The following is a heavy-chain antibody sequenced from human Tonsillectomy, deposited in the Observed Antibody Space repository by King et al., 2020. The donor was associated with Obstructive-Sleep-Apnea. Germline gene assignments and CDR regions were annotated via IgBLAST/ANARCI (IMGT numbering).Heavy chain of an antibody. CDR3: ERAIKVAPVGHSFDT. J-gene: IGHJ3*02. D-gene: IGHD5-12*01. CDR2: IYYSGST. Sequence: QLQESGPGLVKPSETLSLTCTVSGGSISSSSYSWGWIRQPPGKGLGWIGTIYYSGSTYYNPSLKSRVTISVDTSKNQFSLKLNSLTAADTALYYCERAIKVAPVGHSFDTWGQGTMVTVSS. V-gene: IGHV4-39*07. CDR1: GGSISSSSYS.